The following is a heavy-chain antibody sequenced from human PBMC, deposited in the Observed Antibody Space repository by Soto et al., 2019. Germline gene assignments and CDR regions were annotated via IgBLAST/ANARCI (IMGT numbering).Heavy chain of an antibody. D-gene: IGHD3-3*01. CDR3: ARAPLLRFLEWSRSPGHFDY. J-gene: IGHJ4*02. CDR1: GGSFSGYY. CDR2: IYYSGST. Sequence: SETLSLTYAVYGGSFSGYYWSWIRQPPGKGLEWIGDIYYSGSTYYNPSLKSRVTISVDTSKNQFSLKLSSVTAADTAVYYCARAPLLRFLEWSRSPGHFDYWGQGTLVTVSS. V-gene: IGHV4-34*01.